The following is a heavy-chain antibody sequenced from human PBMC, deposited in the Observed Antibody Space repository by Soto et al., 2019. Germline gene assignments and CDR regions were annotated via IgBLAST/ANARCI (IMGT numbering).Heavy chain of an antibody. CDR3: ARAYLGRLPRRADYYYAMDV. J-gene: IGHJ6*02. V-gene: IGHV3-13*05. D-gene: IGHD1-26*01. CDR2: LGAARDP. Sequence: PGGPRRLSVAAFGLSFRDYDMPWFRQRTGKGLEWVSALGAARDPYYVGSVKARFSVSRANAQNSLFLQMNNLRVDETAVYFCARAYLGRLPRRADYYYAMDVWGRGTTVTVSS. CDR1: GLSFRDYD.